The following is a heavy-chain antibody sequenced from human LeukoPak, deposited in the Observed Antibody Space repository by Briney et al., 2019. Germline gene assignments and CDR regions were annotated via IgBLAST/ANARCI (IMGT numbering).Heavy chain of an antibody. D-gene: IGHD3-10*01. CDR2: IYPPDSDT. CDR1: GYSFTNYW. Sequence: LGESLKISCKGSGYSFTNYWIGWVRQMPGKGLEWMGIIYPPDSDTRYSPSFQGQVTISVDKSISTAYLQWNSLKASDTAIYYCARRDYFATGNYVDYWGQGTLVTVSS. J-gene: IGHJ4*02. V-gene: IGHV5-51*01. CDR3: ARRDYFATGNYVDY.